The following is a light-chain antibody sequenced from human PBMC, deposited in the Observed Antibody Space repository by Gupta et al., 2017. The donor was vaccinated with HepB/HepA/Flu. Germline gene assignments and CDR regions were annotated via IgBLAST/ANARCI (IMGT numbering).Light chain of an antibody. J-gene: IGLJ2*01. CDR3: ATWDDSLTGRVV. CDR1: SSNIGSNH. V-gene: IGLV1-47*01. Sequence: QSLLTPPPSASGTPGQRVTISCSGRSSNIGSNHVYWYQQLPGTAPKLLIYRNSQRPSGVPDRYSGSKSGTSASLAISGLRSEDEADYYCATWDDSLTGRVVFGGGTKLTVL. CDR2: RNS.